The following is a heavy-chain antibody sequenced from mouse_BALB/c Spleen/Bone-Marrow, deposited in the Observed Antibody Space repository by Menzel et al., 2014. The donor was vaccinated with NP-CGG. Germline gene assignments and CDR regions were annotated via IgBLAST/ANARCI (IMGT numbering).Heavy chain of an antibody. CDR1: GSNIKDTY. CDR2: IDPANGNT. V-gene: IGHV14-3*02. D-gene: IGHD2-3*01. CDR3: ARNGYYVYYYAMDY. Sequence: VQLQQSGAELVKPGASVKLSCTASGSNIKDTYMHWVKQRPEQGLEWIGRIDPANGNTKYDPKFQGKATITADTSSNTAYLQLSSLTSEDTAVYYCARNGYYVYYYAMDYWGQGTSVTVSS. J-gene: IGHJ4*01.